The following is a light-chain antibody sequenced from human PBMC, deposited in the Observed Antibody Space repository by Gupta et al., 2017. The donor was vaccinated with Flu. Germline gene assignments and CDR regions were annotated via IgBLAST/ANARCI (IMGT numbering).Light chain of an antibody. J-gene: IGKJ1*01. V-gene: IGKV1-5*03. CDR2: KAS. CDR1: QSISSW. Sequence: DIQMTQSPYTLSASTGDRVSITCRTSQSISSWLAWYQQKPGTAPRLLIYKASTVQSGVPSRFSGSGSGTEYTLTISSRQPEDFANYYCQQENSFPWTFGQGTKVEIK. CDR3: QQENSFPWT.